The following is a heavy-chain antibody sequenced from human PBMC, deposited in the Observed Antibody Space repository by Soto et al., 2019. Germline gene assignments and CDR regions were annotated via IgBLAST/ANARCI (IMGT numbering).Heavy chain of an antibody. V-gene: IGHV4-59*08. CDR3: ARHSGYGTDDY. D-gene: IGHD5-12*01. J-gene: IGHJ4*02. CDR1: GGSISSYY. CDR2: IYYSGST. Sequence: SETQSLTCTVSGGSISSYYWSWIRQPPGKGLEWIGYIYYSGSTNYNPSLKSRVTISVDTSKNQFSLKLSSVTAADTAVYYCARHSGYGTDDYWGQGTLVTVSS.